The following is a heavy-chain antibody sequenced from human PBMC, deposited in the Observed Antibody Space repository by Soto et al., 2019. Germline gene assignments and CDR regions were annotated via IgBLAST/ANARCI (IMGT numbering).Heavy chain of an antibody. V-gene: IGHV4-30-4*01. J-gene: IGHJ4*02. Sequence: SETLSVTCTVSGGSIGSGDYYWSWIRQPPGKGLEWIGYIYYSGSTYYNPSLKSRVTISVDTSKNQFSLKLSSVTAADTAVYYCARWYYYDSSGSNWGQGTLVTVSS. CDR3: ARWYYYDSSGSN. D-gene: IGHD3-22*01. CDR2: IYYSGST. CDR1: GGSIGSGDYY.